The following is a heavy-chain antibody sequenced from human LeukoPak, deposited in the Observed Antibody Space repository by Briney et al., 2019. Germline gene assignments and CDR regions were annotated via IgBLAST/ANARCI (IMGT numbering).Heavy chain of an antibody. CDR3: ARGGQLEPAPTFDY. V-gene: IGHV4-30-4*08. CDR2: IYYSGST. D-gene: IGHD1-1*01. CDR1: GGSISSTSYY. Sequence: PSETLSLTCTVSGGSISSTSYYWSWIRQPPGKGLEWIGYIYYSGSTYYNPSLKSRVTISVDTSKNQFSLKLSSVTAADTAVYYCARGGQLEPAPTFDYWGQGTLVTVSS. J-gene: IGHJ4*02.